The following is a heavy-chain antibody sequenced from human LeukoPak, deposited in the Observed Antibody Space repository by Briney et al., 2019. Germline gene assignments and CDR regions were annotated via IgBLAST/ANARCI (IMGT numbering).Heavy chain of an antibody. Sequence: ASVKVSCKASGYTFTSYGISWVRQAPGQGLEWMGWISAYNGNTNYAQKLQGRVTMTTDTSTSTAYMELRSLRSDDTAVYYCARDLKAIQLWQYGIDVWGQGTTVTVSS. V-gene: IGHV1-18*01. D-gene: IGHD5-18*01. J-gene: IGHJ6*02. CDR2: ISAYNGNT. CDR1: GYTFTSYG. CDR3: ARDLKAIQLWQYGIDV.